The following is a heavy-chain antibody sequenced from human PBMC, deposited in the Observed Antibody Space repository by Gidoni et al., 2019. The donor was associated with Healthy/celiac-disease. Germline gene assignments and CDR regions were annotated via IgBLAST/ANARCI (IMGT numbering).Heavy chain of an antibody. CDR1: GFTFGDYA. D-gene: IGHD6-19*01. Sequence: EVQLVESGGGLVQPGRSLRPSCTASGFTFGDYALSWVRQAPGKGLEWVGFIRSKAYGGTTEYAASVKGRFTISRDDSKSIAYLQMNSLKTEDTAVYYCTRVSGSGWYGYWGQGTLVTVSS. V-gene: IGHV3-49*04. J-gene: IGHJ4*02. CDR3: TRVSGSGWYGY. CDR2: IRSKAYGGTT.